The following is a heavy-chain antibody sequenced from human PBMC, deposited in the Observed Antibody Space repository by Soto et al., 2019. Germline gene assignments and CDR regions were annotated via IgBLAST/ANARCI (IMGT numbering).Heavy chain of an antibody. CDR2: IIPIFGTA. D-gene: IGHD3-10*01. CDR1: GGTFSSYA. J-gene: IGHJ4*02. Sequence: QVQLVQSGAEVKKPGSSVKVSCKASGGTFSSYAISWVRQAPGQGLEWMGGIIPIFGTANYAQKFQGRVTVTADESTSTTYMELSILRSEDTAVYYCARVGQTPLVRGVNIFPYYFDYWGQGTLVTVSS. V-gene: IGHV1-69*01. CDR3: ARVGQTPLVRGVNIFPYYFDY.